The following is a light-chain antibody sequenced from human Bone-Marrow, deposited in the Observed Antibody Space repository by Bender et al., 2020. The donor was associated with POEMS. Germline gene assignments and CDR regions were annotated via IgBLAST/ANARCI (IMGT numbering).Light chain of an antibody. CDR1: HSNIGISF. Sequence: QSVLTQPPSASGTPGQRVTISCSGSHSNIGISFVYWYQQHPGTAPKLLIYRNDQRPSGVPDRISGSKSGTSGSLAISGLQAEDEADYYCCSYAGIYTLVFGGGTKLTVL. V-gene: IGLV1-47*01. J-gene: IGLJ3*02. CDR3: CSYAGIYTLV. CDR2: RND.